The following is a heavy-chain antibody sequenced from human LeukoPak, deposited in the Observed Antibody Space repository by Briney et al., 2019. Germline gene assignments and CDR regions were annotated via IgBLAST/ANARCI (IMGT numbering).Heavy chain of an antibody. J-gene: IGHJ4*02. CDR3: VRLFVCTAYRPFDF. CDR1: GFILTNHW. V-gene: IGHV3-7*01. CDR2: IKKDGSEQ. Sequence: GGSLRLSCAASGFILTNHWMSWVRQAPGKGLEWVASIKKDGSEQYYVDSVKGRFTISRDNAKNSLNLEINSLRADDTAVYYCVRLFVCTAYRPFDFRGQGILVLVSS. D-gene: IGHD3-9*01.